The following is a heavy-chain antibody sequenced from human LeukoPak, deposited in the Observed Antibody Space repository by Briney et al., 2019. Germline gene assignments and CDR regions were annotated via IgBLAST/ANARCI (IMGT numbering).Heavy chain of an antibody. J-gene: IGHJ4*02. CDR3: ARGEMVQVY. CDR2: INTDGSTT. Sequence: GGSLRLSCVASGFTFSSYWMHWVRQAPGKGLVWVSRINTDGSTTSYADSVKGRFTISRDNANNTLYLQMNSLRADDTAVYYCARGEMVQVYWGQGTLVTVSS. V-gene: IGHV3-74*01. CDR1: GFTFSSYW. D-gene: IGHD5-24*01.